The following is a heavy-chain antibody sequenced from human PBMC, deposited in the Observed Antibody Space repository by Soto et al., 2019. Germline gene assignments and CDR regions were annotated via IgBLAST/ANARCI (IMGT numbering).Heavy chain of an antibody. V-gene: IGHV1-69*13. J-gene: IGHJ6*02. CDR2: IIPIFGTA. D-gene: IGHD3-10*01. Sequence: SVKVACKASGGTFSSYAISWVRQAPGQGLEWMGGIIPIFGTANYAQKFQGRVTITADESTSTAYMELSSLRSEDTAVYYCARGYGSGSYEYYYYGMDVWGQGTTVTVSS. CDR1: GGTFSSYA. CDR3: ARGYGSGSYEYYYYGMDV.